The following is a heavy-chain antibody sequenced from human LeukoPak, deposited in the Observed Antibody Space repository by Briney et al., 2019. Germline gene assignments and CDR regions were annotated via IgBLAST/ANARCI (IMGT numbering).Heavy chain of an antibody. J-gene: IGHJ4*02. CDR2: IYYSGST. V-gene: IGHV4-59*01. D-gene: IGHD6-19*01. CDR3: ARGGSGWYPIDY. CDR1: GGSISSYY. Sequence: PSETLSLTCTVSGGSISSYYWSWIRQPPGKGLEWIGYIYYSGSTNYNPSLKSRVTISVDTSKNQFSLKLSSVTAADTAVYYCARGGSGWYPIDYWGQGTLVTVSS.